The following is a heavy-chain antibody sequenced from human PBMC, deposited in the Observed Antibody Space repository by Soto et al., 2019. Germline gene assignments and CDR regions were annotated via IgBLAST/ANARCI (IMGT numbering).Heavy chain of an antibody. D-gene: IGHD3-9*01. CDR1: GFTFSSYA. Sequence: EVQLVESGGGLVQPGGSLRLSCAASGFTFSSYAIPWVRQAPGKGLEYVSAISSNGGTTYYANSVKGRFTISRDNSKNTLYLQMGSLRAEDMAVYYCARGFYDILTGFRDYYYGMDVWGQGTTVTVSS. J-gene: IGHJ6*02. V-gene: IGHV3-64*01. CDR2: ISSNGGTT. CDR3: ARGFYDILTGFRDYYYGMDV.